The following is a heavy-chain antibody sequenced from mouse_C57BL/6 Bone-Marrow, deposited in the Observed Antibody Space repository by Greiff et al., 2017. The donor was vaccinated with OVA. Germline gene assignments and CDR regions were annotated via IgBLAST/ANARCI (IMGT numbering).Heavy chain of an antibody. J-gene: IGHJ2*01. CDR2: IDPANGNT. D-gene: IGHD1-1*01. CDR1: GFNIKNTY. V-gene: IGHV14-3*01. Sequence: EVQLQQSVAELVRPGASVKLSCTASGFNIKNTYMHWVKQRPEQGLEWIGRIDPANGNTKYAPKFQGKATITADTSSNPAYLQLSSLTSEDTAIYSCASLTTVVALYYFDYWGKGTTLTVSS. CDR3: ASLTTVVALYYFDY.